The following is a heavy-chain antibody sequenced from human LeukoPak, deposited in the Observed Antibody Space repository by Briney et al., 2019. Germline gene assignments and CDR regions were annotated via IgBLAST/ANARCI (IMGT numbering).Heavy chain of an antibody. CDR2: IWYDGSNK. J-gene: IGHJ4*02. CDR3: ARFILESSGNNYFDY. CDR1: GFTFSSYG. D-gene: IGHD3-10*01. V-gene: IGHV3-33*01. Sequence: GGSLRLSCAASGFTFSSYGTHWVRQAPGKGLEWVAVIWYDGSNKYYADSVKGRFTISRDNSKNTLYLQMNSLRAEDTAVYYCARFILESSGNNYFDYWGQGTLVTVSS.